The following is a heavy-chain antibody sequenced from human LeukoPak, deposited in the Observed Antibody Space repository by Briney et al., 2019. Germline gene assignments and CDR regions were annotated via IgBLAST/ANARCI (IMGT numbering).Heavy chain of an antibody. CDR1: GGTFSSYA. D-gene: IGHD2-2*01. V-gene: IGHV1-69*01. Sequence: SVKVSCKASGGTFSSYAISWVRQAPGQGLEWMGGIIPIFGSANYAQKFQGRVTITADESTSTAYMELSSLRSEDTAVYYCASPRYCSSTSCYALYYYMDVWGKGTTVTVSS. CDR3: ASPRYCSSTSCYALYYYMDV. J-gene: IGHJ6*03. CDR2: IIPIFGSA.